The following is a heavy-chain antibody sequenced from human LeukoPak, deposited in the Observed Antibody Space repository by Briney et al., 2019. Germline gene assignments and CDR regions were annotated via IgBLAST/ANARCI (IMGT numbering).Heavy chain of an antibody. CDR1: GHFISSGYY. CDR3: AREAYFASGRPFY. J-gene: IGHJ4*02. Sequence: SETLSLTCTVSGHFISSGYYWGWIRQPPGKRLEWIGSISHSGSTFFNPSLKSRLAISVDTSKNQFSLKLNSVTAADTAVYYCAREAYFASGRPFYWGQGTLVTVS. V-gene: IGHV4-38-2*02. CDR2: ISHSGST. D-gene: IGHD3-10*01.